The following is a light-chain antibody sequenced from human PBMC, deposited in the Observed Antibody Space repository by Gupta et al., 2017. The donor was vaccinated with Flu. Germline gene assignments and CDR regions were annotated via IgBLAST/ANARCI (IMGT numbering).Light chain of an antibody. CDR1: QRVYN. CDR2: GAS. CDR3: QQCDSWPQT. V-gene: IGKV3-15*01. Sequence: ENVLTQSPATLSVSPGERATLSCRARQRVYNLAWYQQKSGQAPRLLIWGASTRLTGIPPRFSGSGAGTEFTLTISSLQSEDFAVYYCQQCDSWPQTFGQGTKVEIK. J-gene: IGKJ1*01.